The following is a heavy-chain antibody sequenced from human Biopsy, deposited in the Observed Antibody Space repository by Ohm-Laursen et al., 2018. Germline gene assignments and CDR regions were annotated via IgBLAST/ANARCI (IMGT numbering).Heavy chain of an antibody. J-gene: IGHJ3*01. Sequence: SDTLSLTWTVSGASMTGYFWTWVRQPAGKGLEWIGHIYTIGDTTYNPSLESRVTMSLDTSKNQFSLKMTSLTAADTAVYFCAREDEGLLRALDLWGQGTMVTVSS. D-gene: IGHD3-3*01. CDR3: AREDEGLLRALDL. CDR2: IYTIGDT. CDR1: GASMTGYF. V-gene: IGHV4-4*07.